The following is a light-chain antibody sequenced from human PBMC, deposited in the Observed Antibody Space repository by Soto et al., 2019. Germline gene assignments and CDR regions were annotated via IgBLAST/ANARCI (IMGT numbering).Light chain of an antibody. CDR3: TSYTSSSTVV. V-gene: IGLV2-14*01. Sequence: QSALTQPASVSGSPGQSITISCTGTSSDVGGYNYVSWYQQYPGRAPKLMIFEVSNRPSGVSIRFSGSKSGNTASLTISGVQAEDEADYYCTSYTSSSTVVFGGGTKLTVL. CDR1: SSDVGGYNY. J-gene: IGLJ3*02. CDR2: EVS.